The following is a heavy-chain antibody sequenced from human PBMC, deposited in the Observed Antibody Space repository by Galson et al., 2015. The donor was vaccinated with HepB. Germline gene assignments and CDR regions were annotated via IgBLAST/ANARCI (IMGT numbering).Heavy chain of an antibody. V-gene: IGHV3-33*01. CDR2: IWYDGSNK. CDR3: ASAHSSGWSYFDY. Sequence: SLRLSCAASGLTFSSYGMHWVRQAPGKGLEWVAVIWYDGSNKYYADSVKGRFTISRDNSKNTLYLQMNSLRAEDTAVYYCASAHSSGWSYFDYWGQGTLVTVSS. CDR1: GLTFSSYG. D-gene: IGHD6-19*01. J-gene: IGHJ4*02.